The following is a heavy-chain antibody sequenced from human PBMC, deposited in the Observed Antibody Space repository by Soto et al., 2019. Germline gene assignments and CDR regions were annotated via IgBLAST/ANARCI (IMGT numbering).Heavy chain of an antibody. CDR3: AKRSSSSTFDY. J-gene: IGHJ4*02. D-gene: IGHD6-6*01. Sequence: GGSLRLSCAASGFTFRNYGMNWVRQAPGKGLEWVSVISGSDDSTYYADSEKGRFTISRDNSKNTLYLQMNSLRAEDTAVYYCAKRSSSSTFDYWGQGTLVTVSS. CDR1: GFTFRNYG. V-gene: IGHV3-23*01. CDR2: ISGSDDST.